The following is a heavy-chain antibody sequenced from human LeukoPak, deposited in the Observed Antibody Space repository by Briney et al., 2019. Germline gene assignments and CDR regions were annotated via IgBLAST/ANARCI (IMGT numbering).Heavy chain of an antibody. CDR2: MNPNSGNT. Sequence: GASVKVSCKASGYTFTSYDINWVRQATGQGLEWMGWMNPNSGNTGYAQKFQGRVTMTRNTSISTAYMELSSLRSEDTAVYYCARAPTRLGAARRGYYYYYMDVWGKGTTVTVSS. CDR1: GYTFTSYD. CDR3: ARAPTRLGAARRGYYYYYMDV. J-gene: IGHJ6*03. V-gene: IGHV1-8*01. D-gene: IGHD6-6*01.